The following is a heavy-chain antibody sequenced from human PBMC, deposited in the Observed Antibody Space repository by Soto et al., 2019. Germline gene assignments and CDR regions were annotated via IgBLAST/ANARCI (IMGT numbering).Heavy chain of an antibody. CDR1: GFTFTGYY. Sequence: ASVKVSCKASGFTFTGYYIHWVRQVPGQGLEWMGWIKSNGDDTKYAQKFQERVTMTRDTPMNTVYMELSRLRSDDTAVYYCARDQRSYGEPPFDYWGQGTLVTAPQ. J-gene: IGHJ4*02. CDR2: IKSNGDDT. V-gene: IGHV1-2*02. CDR3: ARDQRSYGEPPFDY. D-gene: IGHD2-21*01.